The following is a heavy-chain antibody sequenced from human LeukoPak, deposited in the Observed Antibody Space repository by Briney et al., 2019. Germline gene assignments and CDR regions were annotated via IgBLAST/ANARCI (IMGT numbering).Heavy chain of an antibody. CDR1: GFTFSSYG. D-gene: IGHD6-6*01. Sequence: GGSLRLSCAASGFTFSSYGMHWVRQAPGKGLEWVAVISYDGSNKYYADSVKGRFTISRDNSKNTLYLQMNSLRAEDTAVYYCAKDGSSSSDEYYYYGMDVWGQGTTVTVSS. V-gene: IGHV3-30*18. CDR2: ISYDGSNK. CDR3: AKDGSSSSDEYYYYGMDV. J-gene: IGHJ6*02.